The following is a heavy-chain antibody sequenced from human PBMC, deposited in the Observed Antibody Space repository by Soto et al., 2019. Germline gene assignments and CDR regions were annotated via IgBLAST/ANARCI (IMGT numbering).Heavy chain of an antibody. D-gene: IGHD7-27*01. J-gene: IGHJ6*02. Sequence: PGGSLRLSCAASGFTFDDYAMHWVRQAPGKGLEWVSGISWNSGSIGYADSVKGRFTISRDNAKNSLYLQMNSLRAEDTALYYCAKDPHQSGLYYYGMDVWGQGTTVTVSS. CDR3: AKDPHQSGLYYYGMDV. V-gene: IGHV3-9*01. CDR1: GFTFDDYA. CDR2: ISWNSGSI.